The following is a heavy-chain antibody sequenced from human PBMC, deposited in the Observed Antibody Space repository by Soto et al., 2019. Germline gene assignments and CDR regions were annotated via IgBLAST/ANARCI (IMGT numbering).Heavy chain of an antibody. J-gene: IGHJ4*02. CDR1: GFTFSTYS. CDR2: ISGSSSYI. CDR3: ARDLVPDY. V-gene: IGHV3-21*01. D-gene: IGHD2-8*02. Sequence: PGGSLRLSCAASGFTFSTYSMNWVRQAPGKGLEWVSSISGSSSYIYYADSVKGRFTISRDNAKSSLYLQMNSLRAEDTAVYYCARDLVPDYWGQGTLVTVSS.